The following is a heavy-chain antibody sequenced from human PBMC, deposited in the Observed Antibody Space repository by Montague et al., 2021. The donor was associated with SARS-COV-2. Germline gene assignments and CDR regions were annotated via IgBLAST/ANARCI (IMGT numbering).Heavy chain of an antibody. J-gene: IGHJ5*02. D-gene: IGHD3-22*01. Sequence: SETLSLTCSVSGGSISSSNYYWGWIRQPPGKGLEWIGSIYYSGSTYCNPSLKSRVAISVDTSKNQFSLILRSMTAADTAVFYCAREGFSSGYYETWGQGTLVTVSS. CDR2: IYYSGST. CDR1: GGSISSSNYY. CDR3: AREGFSSGYYET. V-gene: IGHV4-39*02.